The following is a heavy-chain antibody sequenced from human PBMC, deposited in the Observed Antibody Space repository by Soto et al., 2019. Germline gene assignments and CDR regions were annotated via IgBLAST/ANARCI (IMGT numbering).Heavy chain of an antibody. D-gene: IGHD4-4*01. CDR3: ARHGITVTTSWFDP. CDR1: GGSISSSSYY. V-gene: IGHV4-39*01. J-gene: IGHJ5*02. CDR2: IYYSGST. Sequence: QLQLQESGPGLVKPSETLSLTCTVSGGSISSSSYYWGWIRQPPGKGLEWIGSIYYSGSTYYNPSLKSRVTISVDTSKNQFSLKLSSVTAADTAVYYCARHGITVTTSWFDPWGQGTLVTVSS.